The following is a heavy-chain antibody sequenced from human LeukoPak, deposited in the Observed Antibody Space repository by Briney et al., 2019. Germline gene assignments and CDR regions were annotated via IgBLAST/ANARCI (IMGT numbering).Heavy chain of an antibody. V-gene: IGHV4-34*01. CDR2: INHSGST. CDR1: GGSFSGYY. CDR3: ARLDDIAVAGPVDY. J-gene: IGHJ4*02. Sequence: PSETLSLTCAVYGGSFSGYYWSWIRQPPGKGLEWIGEINHSGSTNYNPSLKSRVTISVDTSKNQFSLKLSSVTAADTAVYYCARLDDIAVAGPVDYWGQGTLVTVSS. D-gene: IGHD6-13*01.